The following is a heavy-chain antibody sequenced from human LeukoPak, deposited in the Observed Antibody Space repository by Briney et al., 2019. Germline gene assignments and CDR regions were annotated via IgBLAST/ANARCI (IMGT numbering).Heavy chain of an antibody. CDR1: GGSISSGSYY. CDR2: IYTSGST. D-gene: IGHD5-12*01. J-gene: IGHJ4*02. V-gene: IGHV4-61*02. CDR3: ARHKVATGRFLT. Sequence: SETLSLTCTVSGGSISSGSYYWSWIRQPAGKGLEWIGRIYTSGSTNYHPSLKSRVTISVDTSKNQFSLKLSSVTAADTAVYYCARHKVATGRFLTWGQGTLVTVSS.